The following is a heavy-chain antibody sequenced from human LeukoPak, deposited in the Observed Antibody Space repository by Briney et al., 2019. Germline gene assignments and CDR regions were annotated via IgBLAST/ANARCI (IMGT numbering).Heavy chain of an antibody. CDR2: VYTRGST. CDR1: GGSIRSYY. D-gene: IGHD3-22*01. CDR3: ASHNPYDDSSGYYPY. Sequence: SETLSLTCTVYGGSIRSYYWSWIRQPPGRGLELIEYVYTRGSTNYNPPLKSRVTISVDPSKNKFSRTLSSLTAADTAVYYRASHNPYDDSSGYYPYWGQGTLVTASS. V-gene: IGHV4-4*09. J-gene: IGHJ4*02.